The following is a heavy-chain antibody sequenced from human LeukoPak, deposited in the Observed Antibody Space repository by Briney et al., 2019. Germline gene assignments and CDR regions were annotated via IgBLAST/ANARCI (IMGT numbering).Heavy chain of an antibody. CDR1: GFTFSNYA. J-gene: IGHJ4*02. V-gene: IGHV3-23*01. CDR3: AKSAYGSGSDPLRY. CDR2: ITGSGGDA. D-gene: IGHD3-10*01. Sequence: PGGSLRLSCAASGFTFSNYAMNWVRQAPGKGLEWVSSITGSGGDAYYADSVKGRFTISRDNSKNTLDLQMNSLRAEDTAVYYCAKSAYGSGSDPLRYWGQGTLVTVSS.